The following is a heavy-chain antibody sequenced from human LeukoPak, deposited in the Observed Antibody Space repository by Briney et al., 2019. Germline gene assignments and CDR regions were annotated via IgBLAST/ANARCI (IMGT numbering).Heavy chain of an antibody. D-gene: IGHD5-18*01. CDR1: GFTVSSNY. J-gene: IGHJ4*02. CDR3: AKDRSYGYGLFDY. Sequence: GGSLRLSCAASGFTVSSNYMSWVRQAPGKGLEWVSVIYSGGSTYYADSVKGRFAISRDNSKNTLYLQMNSLRAEDTAVYYCAKDRSYGYGLFDYWGQGTLVTVSS. V-gene: IGHV3-53*05. CDR2: IYSGGST.